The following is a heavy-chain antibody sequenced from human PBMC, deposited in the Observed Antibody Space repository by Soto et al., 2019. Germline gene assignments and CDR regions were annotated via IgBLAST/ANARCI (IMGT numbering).Heavy chain of an antibody. CDR3: ARDRSFALLEWSPADSYGMDV. CDR2: ISTSNGYT. D-gene: IGHD3-3*01. J-gene: IGHJ6*02. V-gene: IGHV1-18*01. Sequence: QVQLVQSAGEVKEPGASLKVACKASGYSFSTYGISWVRQAPGQGLEWMGWISTSNGYTNYAQKFQGRVSMTTDTSTNTDYMEVRTLRSDDTAFYFCARDRSFALLEWSPADSYGMDVWGQGTSVTVSS. CDR1: GYSFSTYG.